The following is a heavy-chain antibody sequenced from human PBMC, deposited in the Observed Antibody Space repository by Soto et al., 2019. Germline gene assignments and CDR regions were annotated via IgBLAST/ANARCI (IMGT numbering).Heavy chain of an antibody. CDR3: VRDRSGSYLEGFDY. V-gene: IGHV3-7*01. CDR2: IKQDGSEK. J-gene: IGHJ4*02. CDR1: GFTFSSFW. D-gene: IGHD1-26*01. Sequence: EVQLVESGGGLVQLGGSRRLSCAASGFTFSSFWMTWVRQAPGKGLEWVANIKQDGSEKYYVDSVKGRFTISRDNVRNSLFLEMKSLRSEDTAVYSCVRDRSGSYLEGFDYWGQGTLVTVSS.